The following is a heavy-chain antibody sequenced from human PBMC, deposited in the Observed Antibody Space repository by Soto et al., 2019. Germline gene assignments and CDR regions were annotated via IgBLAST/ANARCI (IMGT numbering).Heavy chain of an antibody. V-gene: IGHV1-46*01. CDR1: GHSSYY. CDR2: INPSGDYT. D-gene: IGHD2-21*01. J-gene: IGHJ6*02. Sequence: SSVKVSCKASGHSSYYIHWVRQAPGQGLEWMGIINPSGDYTSYAQKLQGRVTVTRDTSTGTVYMELSSLRSEDTAVYYCARDIPPDGVDVWGQGTTVTVSS. CDR3: ARDIPPDGVDV.